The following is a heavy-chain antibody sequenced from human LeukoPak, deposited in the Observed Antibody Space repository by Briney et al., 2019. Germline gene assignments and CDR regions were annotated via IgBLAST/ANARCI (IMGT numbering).Heavy chain of an antibody. CDR1: GFTFRSSA. CDR3: TKDQRGYQRAIDY. J-gene: IGHJ4*02. V-gene: IGHV3-30*04. D-gene: IGHD6-25*01. CDR2: ISYDETNK. Sequence: GGSLRLSCAASGFTFRSSAMHWVRQAPGKGLEWVAVISYDETNKYFADSVEGRFTISRDNSKNTLSLQMNSLRADDTAVYYCTKDQRGYQRAIDYWGQGILVTVSS.